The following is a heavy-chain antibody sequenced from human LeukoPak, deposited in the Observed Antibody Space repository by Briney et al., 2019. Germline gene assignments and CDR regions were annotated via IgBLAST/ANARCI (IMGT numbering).Heavy chain of an antibody. D-gene: IGHD3-9*01. Sequence: PGWSLTLSCPASGFTDLSNYMSWVRQAPWKGLEWVSVNYRGGSTYYADSVKGRVTIYRDNSKSTLYLQMNSLRAEDTAVYYCARGKGYFVWPTAYYYYYYMDVWGKGTTVTISS. V-gene: IGHV3-53*01. CDR2: NYRGGST. CDR1: GFTDLSNY. CDR3: ARGKGYFVWPTAYYYYYYMDV. J-gene: IGHJ6*03.